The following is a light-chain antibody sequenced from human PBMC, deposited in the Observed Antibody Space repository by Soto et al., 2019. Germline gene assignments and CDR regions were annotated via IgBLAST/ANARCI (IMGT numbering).Light chain of an antibody. V-gene: IGKV1-39*01. Sequence: DILMTHSTSSLSASIGDRVTISCRTSQTVSTYLNWYQHKPGRGPTLLIYAASSLQSGVPSRFSGSGSGTEFTLTISSMQPDDLATYYCQQYHGCSRTFGQGTKVDIK. CDR3: QQYHGCSRT. CDR2: AAS. J-gene: IGKJ1*01. CDR1: QTVSTY.